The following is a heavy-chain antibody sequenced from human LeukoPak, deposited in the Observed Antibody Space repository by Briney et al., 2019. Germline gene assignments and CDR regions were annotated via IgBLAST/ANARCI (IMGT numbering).Heavy chain of an antibody. Sequence: PGGPLRLSCAASGFTFSSYAMSWVRQAPGKGLEWVSAISGSGGSTYYADSVKGRFTISRDNSKNTLYLQMNSLRAEDTAVYYCAKDGTLDWLLSDFQHWGQGTLVTVSS. V-gene: IGHV3-23*01. CDR1: GFTFSSYA. CDR3: AKDGTLDWLLSDFQH. D-gene: IGHD3-9*01. J-gene: IGHJ1*01. CDR2: ISGSGGST.